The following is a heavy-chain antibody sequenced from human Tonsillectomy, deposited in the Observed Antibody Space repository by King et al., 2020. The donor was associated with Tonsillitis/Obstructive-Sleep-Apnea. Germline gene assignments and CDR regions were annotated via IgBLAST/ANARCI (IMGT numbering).Heavy chain of an antibody. V-gene: IGHV5-51*01. D-gene: IGHD6-19*01. CDR1: GYSFSNLW. Sequence: QLVQAGAEVKKPGESLKISCKGSGYSFSNLWIGWVRQMPGKGLEWMGIIDPGDSDTRYSPSFQGQGTISADKSISTAYLQWSSLKASDTALDYCARVLAVGGSNLGVDFWGQGTLVTVPS. CDR2: IDPGDSDT. J-gene: IGHJ4*02. CDR3: ARVLAVGGSNLGVDF.